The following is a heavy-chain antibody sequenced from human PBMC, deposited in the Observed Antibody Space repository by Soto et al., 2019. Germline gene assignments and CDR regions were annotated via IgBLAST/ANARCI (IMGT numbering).Heavy chain of an antibody. D-gene: IGHD2-15*01. J-gene: IGHJ3*02. Sequence: QVQLVQSGAEVKKPGASVKVSCKASGYTFTNYGIDWVRQAPGQGLEWMGWISGYNAKTNYAQKLQGRVTMTTGTSTNTAHMELRSLRSDDTAVYYCAREGDIVGLDAFDIWGQGTMVIVSS. CDR1: GYTFTNYG. V-gene: IGHV1-18*04. CDR3: AREGDIVGLDAFDI. CDR2: ISGYNAKT.